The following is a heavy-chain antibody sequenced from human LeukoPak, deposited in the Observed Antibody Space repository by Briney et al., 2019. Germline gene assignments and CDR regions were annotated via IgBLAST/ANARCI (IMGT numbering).Heavy chain of an antibody. D-gene: IGHD5-24*01. Sequence: SETLSLTCTVSGGSISSYYWSWIRQPPGKGLEWIGYIYYSGSTNYNPSLKSRVTISVDTSKNQFSLKLSSVTAADTAVYYCAGLKPMATEPSDAFDIWGQGKMVTVSS. CDR1: GGSISSYY. V-gene: IGHV4-59*08. J-gene: IGHJ3*02. CDR2: IYYSGST. CDR3: AGLKPMATEPSDAFDI.